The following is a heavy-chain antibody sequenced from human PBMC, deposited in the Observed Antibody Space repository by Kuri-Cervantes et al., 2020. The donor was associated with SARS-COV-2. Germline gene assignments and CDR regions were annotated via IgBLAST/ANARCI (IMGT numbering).Heavy chain of an antibody. V-gene: IGHV3-21*01. D-gene: IGHD3-10*01. Sequence: GESLKISCAASGFTFSSYSMNWVRQAPGKGLEWVSSISSSSSYIYYADSVMGRFTISRDNAKNSLYLQMNSLRAEDTAVYYCARDRGVRGWYFDYWGQGTLVTVSS. CDR3: ARDRGVRGWYFDY. CDR2: ISSSSSYI. J-gene: IGHJ4*02. CDR1: GFTFSSYS.